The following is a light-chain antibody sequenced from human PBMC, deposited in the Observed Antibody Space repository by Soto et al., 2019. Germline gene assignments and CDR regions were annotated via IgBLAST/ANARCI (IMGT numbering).Light chain of an antibody. CDR2: AAS. CDR3: QQSYSTTIT. J-gene: IGKJ5*01. CDR1: QSISSY. Sequence: DIHMSRSPSSLSASVGNRFTITGRASQSISSYLNWYQQKPGKAPKPLIYAASSLQSGVPSRFSGSGSGTDFTLTISSLQPEDFATYYCQQSYSTTITFGQGTRLEIK. V-gene: IGKV1-39*01.